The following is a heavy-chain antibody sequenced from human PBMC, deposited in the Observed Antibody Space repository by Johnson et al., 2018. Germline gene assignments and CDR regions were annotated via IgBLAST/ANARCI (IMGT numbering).Heavy chain of an antibody. J-gene: IGHJ6*03. CDR3: AKDAYYRGGYPVRYYHYYMDV. Sequence: QVQLQESGGGLVKPGGSLRLSCAASGFTFSDYYMSWIRQAPGKGLEWVSYISSSSSTIYYADSVKGRFTISRDNAKNSLYLQMNSLRDEDTAVYYCAKDAYYRGGYPVRYYHYYMDVWGKGTTVTVSS. V-gene: IGHV3-11*04. D-gene: IGHD1-26*01. CDR2: ISSSSSTI. CDR1: GFTFSDYY.